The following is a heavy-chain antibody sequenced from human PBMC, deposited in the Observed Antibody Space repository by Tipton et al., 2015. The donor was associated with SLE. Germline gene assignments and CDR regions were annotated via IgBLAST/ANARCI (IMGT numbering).Heavy chain of an antibody. D-gene: IGHD6-13*01. CDR3: ARRRGIAAAGSLYFDY. V-gene: IGHV4-61*09. CDR1: GGSISSSSYY. Sequence: TLSLTCTVSGGSISSSSYYWGWIRQPAGKGLEWIGYIFASGSTKYNPSLKSRVTISVDTSKNQFSLKLSSVTAADTAVYYCARRRGIAAAGSLYFDYWGQGTLVTVSS. CDR2: IFASGST. J-gene: IGHJ4*02.